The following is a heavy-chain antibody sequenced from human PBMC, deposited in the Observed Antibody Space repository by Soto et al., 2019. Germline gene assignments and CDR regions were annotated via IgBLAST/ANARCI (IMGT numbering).Heavy chain of an antibody. CDR2: IWYDGSNK. D-gene: IGHD6-13*01. J-gene: IGHJ4*02. V-gene: IGHV3-33*01. Sequence: GGSLRLSCAASGFTFSSYGMHWVRQAPGKGLEWVAVIWYDGSNKYYADSVKGRFTISRDNSKNTLYLQMNSLRAEDTAVYYCARDPMYSSSWYYYFDYWGQGTLVTVSS. CDR3: ARDPMYSSSWYYYFDY. CDR1: GFTFSSYG.